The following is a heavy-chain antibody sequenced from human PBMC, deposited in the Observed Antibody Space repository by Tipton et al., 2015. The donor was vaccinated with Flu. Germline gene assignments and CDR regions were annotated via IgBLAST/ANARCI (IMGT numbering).Heavy chain of an antibody. CDR1: GFSVSNKY. CDR3: ARERGPGRWQQRGYDY. V-gene: IGHV3-53*01. CDR2: IYSGGST. Sequence: SLRLSCAASGFSVSNKYMTWVRQAPGKGLEWVAVIYSGGSTYYADSVTGRFVISRDTSKNVLFLQMNSLRAEDTAMYYCARERGPGRWQQRGYDYWGQGTLVTVSS. J-gene: IGHJ4*01. D-gene: IGHD6-13*01.